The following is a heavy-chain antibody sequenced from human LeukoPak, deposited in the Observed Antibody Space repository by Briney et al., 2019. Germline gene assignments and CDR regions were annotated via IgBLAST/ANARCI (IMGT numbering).Heavy chain of an antibody. V-gene: IGHV3-21*01. D-gene: IGHD6-13*01. CDR3: ARLGTRSIAAAGSRWFDP. CDR2: ISSSSSYI. J-gene: IGHJ5*02. Sequence: GGSLRLSCAASGFTFSSYSMNWVRQAPGKGLEWVSSISSSSSYIYYADSVKGQFTISRDNAKNSLYLQMNSLRAEDTAVYYCARLGTRSIAAAGSRWFDPWGQGTLVTVSS. CDR1: GFTFSSYS.